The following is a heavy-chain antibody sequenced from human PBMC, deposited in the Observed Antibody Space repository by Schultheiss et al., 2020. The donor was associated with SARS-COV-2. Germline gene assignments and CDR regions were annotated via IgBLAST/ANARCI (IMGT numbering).Heavy chain of an antibody. D-gene: IGHD2-2*01. CDR3: ARNQYQLSYPFWFDP. V-gene: IGHV4-31*03. CDR2: IYYSGST. Sequence: SQTLSLTCTVSGGSISSGGYYWSWIRQHPGKGLEWIGYIYYSGSTTYNPSLQSRLTMSIDTSKNQFSLKLSSVTAADTAVYYCARNQYQLSYPFWFDPWGQGTLVTVSS. CDR1: GGSISSGGYY. J-gene: IGHJ5*02.